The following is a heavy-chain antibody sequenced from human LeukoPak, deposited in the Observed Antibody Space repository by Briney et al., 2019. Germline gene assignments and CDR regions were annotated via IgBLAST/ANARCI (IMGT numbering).Heavy chain of an antibody. CDR3: ARGRYYFDY. V-gene: IGHV4-39*07. CDR1: GGSISSSSYY. J-gene: IGHJ4*02. Sequence: SETMSLTCTVSGGSISSSSYYWGWIRQPPGKGLEWIGSIYYSGSTYYNPSLKSRVTISVDTSKNQFSLKLSSVTAADTAVYYCARGRYYFDYWGQGTLVTVSS. D-gene: IGHD4-17*01. CDR2: IYYSGST.